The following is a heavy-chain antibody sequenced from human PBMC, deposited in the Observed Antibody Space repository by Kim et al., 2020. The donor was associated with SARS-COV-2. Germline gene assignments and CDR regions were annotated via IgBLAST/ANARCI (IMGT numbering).Heavy chain of an antibody. V-gene: IGHV1-69*04. J-gene: IGHJ4*02. CDR2: IIPILGIA. CDR3: ARVPANGPSLAVAGKDY. D-gene: IGHD6-19*01. Sequence: SVKVSCKASGGTFSSYAISWVRQAPGQGLEWMGRIIPILGIANYAQKFQGRVTITADKSTSTAYMELSSLRSEDTAVYYCARVPANGPSLAVAGKDYWGQGTLVTVSS. CDR1: GGTFSSYA.